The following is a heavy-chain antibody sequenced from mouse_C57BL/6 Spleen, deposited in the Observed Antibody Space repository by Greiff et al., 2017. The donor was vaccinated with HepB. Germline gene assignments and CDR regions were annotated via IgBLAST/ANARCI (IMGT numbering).Heavy chain of an antibody. Sequence: VQLQQSGAELVRPGASVKLSCKASGYTFTDYYINWVKQRPGQGLEWIARIYPGSGNTYYNEKFKGKATLTAEKSSSTAYMQLSSLTSEDSAVYFCARGPYGNRFDYWGQGTTLTVSS. V-gene: IGHV1-76*01. CDR1: GYTFTDYY. CDR2: IYPGSGNT. CDR3: ARGPYGNRFDY. J-gene: IGHJ2*01. D-gene: IGHD2-1*01.